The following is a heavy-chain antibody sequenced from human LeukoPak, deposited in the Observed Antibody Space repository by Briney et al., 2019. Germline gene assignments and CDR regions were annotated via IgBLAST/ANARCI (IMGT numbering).Heavy chain of an antibody. J-gene: IGHJ4*02. V-gene: IGHV3-7*04. CDR1: GFTFSSYW. CDR3: VRESVYGSRSYYSY. Sequence: GGSLRLSCAASGFTFSSYWMSWVRPAPGKGLEWVANIKQDGSEKFYVDSVKGRFTISRDNAKSSLYLQMNSLRAEDTAVYFCVRESVYGSRSYYSYWGQGTLVTVSS. CDR2: IKQDGSEK. D-gene: IGHD3-10*01.